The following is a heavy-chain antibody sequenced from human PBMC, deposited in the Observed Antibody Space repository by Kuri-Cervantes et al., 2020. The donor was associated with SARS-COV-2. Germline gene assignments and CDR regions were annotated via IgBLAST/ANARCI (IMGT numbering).Heavy chain of an antibody. CDR3: ARDPRYCSSTSCYNYFDY. Sequence: LSLTCAASGFTFSSYGMHWVRQAPGKGLEWVAVIWYDGSNKYYADSVKGRFTISRDNSKNTLYLQMNSLRAEDTAVYYCARDPRYCSSTSCYNYFDYWGQGTLVTVSS. D-gene: IGHD2-2*02. CDR2: IWYDGSNK. V-gene: IGHV3-33*01. J-gene: IGHJ4*02. CDR1: GFTFSSYG.